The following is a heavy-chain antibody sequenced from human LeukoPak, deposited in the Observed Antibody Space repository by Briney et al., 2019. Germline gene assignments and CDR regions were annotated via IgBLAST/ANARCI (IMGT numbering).Heavy chain of an antibody. D-gene: IGHD3-10*01. CDR3: ATAGSSELLWDYAMDV. Sequence: PGGSLRLSCAAPGFTVSSNYMSWVRQAPWKGLEWVSLIYAGGSTYYADAVKGRFTISRHNSKNTLHLQMNSLRVEDTAVYYCATAGSSELLWDYAMDVWGQGTTVTVSS. V-gene: IGHV3-53*04. CDR2: IYAGGST. CDR1: GFTVSSNY. J-gene: IGHJ6*02.